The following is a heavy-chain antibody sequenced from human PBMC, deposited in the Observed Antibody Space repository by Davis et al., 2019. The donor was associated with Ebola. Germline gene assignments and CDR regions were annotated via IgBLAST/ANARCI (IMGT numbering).Heavy chain of an antibody. CDR3: TRDAKRVRIYGMDV. J-gene: IGHJ6*02. V-gene: IGHV3-73*01. D-gene: IGHD2-15*01. CDR2: TRSKANSYAT. Sequence: GESLKISCAASGFTFSGSAMHWVRQASGKGLEWVGRTRSKANSYATAYAASVKGRFTISRDDSKNTAYLQMNSLKTEDTAVYYCTRDAKRVRIYGMDVWGQGTTVTVSS. CDR1: GFTFSGSA.